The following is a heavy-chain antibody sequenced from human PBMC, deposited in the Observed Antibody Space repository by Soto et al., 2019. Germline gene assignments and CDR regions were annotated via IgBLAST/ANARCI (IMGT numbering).Heavy chain of an antibody. Sequence: SETLSLTCTVSGDSISSTNYYWGWIRQPPGKGLEWIGSIYYSGSTYYNPSLKSRVTISVDASKNLFSLRLSSVTAADTAVYYCARQHFDSSGYFAYWGQGTLVTSPQ. D-gene: IGHD3-22*01. J-gene: IGHJ4*02. CDR2: IYYSGST. CDR3: ARQHFDSSGYFAY. CDR1: GDSISSTNYY. V-gene: IGHV4-39*01.